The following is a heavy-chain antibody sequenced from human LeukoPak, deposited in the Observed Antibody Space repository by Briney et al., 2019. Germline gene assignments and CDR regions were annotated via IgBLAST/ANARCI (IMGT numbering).Heavy chain of an antibody. Sequence: GGSLRLSCAASGFTFSTHRMNWVRQAPGKGLEWVSSISDGSHDIYYADSVKGRFTISRDNSKNTLYLQMNSLRAEDTAVYYCARRAGAYSHPYDYWGQGTLVTVSS. CDR2: ISDGSHDI. CDR3: ARRAGAYSHPYDY. CDR1: GFTFSTHR. D-gene: IGHD4/OR15-4a*01. J-gene: IGHJ4*02. V-gene: IGHV3-21*04.